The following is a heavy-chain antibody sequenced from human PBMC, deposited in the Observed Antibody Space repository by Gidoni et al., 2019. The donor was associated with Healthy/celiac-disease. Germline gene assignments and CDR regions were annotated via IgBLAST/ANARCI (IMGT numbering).Heavy chain of an antibody. J-gene: IGHJ4*02. V-gene: IGHV3-66*02. CDR3: ARYSSGLSYFDY. Sequence: EVQLVESGGGLVQPGGSLRLSCAASGFTVSSNYMSWVRQAPGKGLEWVSVIYSGGSTYYADSVKGRFTISRDNSKNTLYLQMNSLRAEDTAVYYCARYSSGLSYFDYWGQGTLVTVSS. D-gene: IGHD6-19*01. CDR1: GFTVSSNY. CDR2: IYSGGST.